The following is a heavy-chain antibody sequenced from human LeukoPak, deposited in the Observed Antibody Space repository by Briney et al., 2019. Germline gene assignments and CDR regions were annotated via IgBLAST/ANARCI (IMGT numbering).Heavy chain of an antibody. J-gene: IGHJ4*02. CDR1: GFTFSIYS. CDR2: ISESSDTI. Sequence: PGGSLRLSCVTSGFTFSIYSMNWVRQAPGKGLGWVSYISESSDTIYYADSVKGRFTISRDNAKNSLYLQMNSLRAEDTALYYCARRFDYWGQGTLVTVSS. V-gene: IGHV3-48*01. CDR3: ARRFDY.